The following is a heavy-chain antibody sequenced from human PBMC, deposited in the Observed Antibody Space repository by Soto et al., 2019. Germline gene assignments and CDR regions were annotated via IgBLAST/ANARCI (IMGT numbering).Heavy chain of an antibody. D-gene: IGHD1-20*01. CDR3: TRRYNWNDNYFDT. Sequence: SETLSLTCTVSGASISVHSYYWTWNRQPPGKGLEWIGSSYYSGTTYFDPSLKSRATISVDTSKNQFSLRLTSVTAADTAIYYCTRRYNWNDNYFDTWGPGALVTV. CDR2: SYYSGTT. CDR1: GASISVHSYY. J-gene: IGHJ5*02. V-gene: IGHV4-39*01.